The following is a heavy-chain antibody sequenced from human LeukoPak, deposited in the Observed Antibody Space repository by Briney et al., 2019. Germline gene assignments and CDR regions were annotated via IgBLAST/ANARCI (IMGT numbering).Heavy chain of an antibody. Sequence: PGGSLRLSCAVSGFTFSSYGMPWVRQAPGNGLGWVAVISNDGSNNYYADSVKALFTISRNNSKNTLYLQMNSLRAEDTALYYCAKVQYYDSSGYLDYWGQGTLVTVSS. CDR2: ISNDGSNN. J-gene: IGHJ4*02. CDR3: AKVQYYDSSGYLDY. D-gene: IGHD3-22*01. V-gene: IGHV3-30*18. CDR1: GFTFSSYG.